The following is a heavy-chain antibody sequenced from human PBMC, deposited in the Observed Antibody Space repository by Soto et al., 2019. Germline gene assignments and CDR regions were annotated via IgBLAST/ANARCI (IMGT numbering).Heavy chain of an antibody. D-gene: IGHD3-16*01. CDR3: ARDGGYSHGMDV. CDR2: INLYNGNT. J-gene: IGHJ6*02. Sequence: ASVKVSCKASGYTFSSYGFTWVRQAPGQGLEWMGWINLYNGNTNYAQKLQGRVTMTTDTSTSTAYMELRSLRSDDTAVYYCARDGGYSHGMDVWGQGTTVTVSS. CDR1: GYTFSSYG. V-gene: IGHV1-18*01.